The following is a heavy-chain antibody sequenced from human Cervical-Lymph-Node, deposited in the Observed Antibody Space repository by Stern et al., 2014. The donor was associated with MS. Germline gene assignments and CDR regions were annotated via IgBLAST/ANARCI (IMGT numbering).Heavy chain of an antibody. CDR3: ARVAKGTATDPAYYFDY. J-gene: IGHJ4*02. D-gene: IGHD1-14*01. Sequence: QLQLQESGPGLVKPSETLSLTCTVSGGSMSNYYWTWIRQPPGKGLEWVGYIYYSGTTNYNPSLESRFTISVDTSKNQFSLKLSSVTAADTAVYYCARVAKGTATDPAYYFDYWGQGTLVSVSS. CDR1: GGSMSNYY. V-gene: IGHV4-59*01. CDR2: IYYSGTT.